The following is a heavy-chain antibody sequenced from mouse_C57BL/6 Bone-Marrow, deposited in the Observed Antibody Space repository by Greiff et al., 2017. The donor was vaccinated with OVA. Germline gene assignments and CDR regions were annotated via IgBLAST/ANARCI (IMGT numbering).Heavy chain of an antibody. V-gene: IGHV5-6*01. D-gene: IGHD1-1*01. CDR2: ISSGGSYT. CDR1: GFTFSSYG. CDR3: ARWREIYYYDY. Sequence: EVQVVESGGDLVKPGGSLKLSCAASGFTFSSYGMSWVRQTPDKRLEWVATISSGGSYTYYPDSVKGRFTISRDNAKNTLYLQMSSLKSEDTAMYYCARWREIYYYDYWGQGTTLTVSS. J-gene: IGHJ2*01.